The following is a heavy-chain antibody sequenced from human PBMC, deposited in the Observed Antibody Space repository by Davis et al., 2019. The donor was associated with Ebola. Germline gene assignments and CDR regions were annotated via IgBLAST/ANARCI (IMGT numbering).Heavy chain of an antibody. CDR2: VTPSDGGT. V-gene: IGHV1-46*01. J-gene: IGHJ4*02. Sequence: ASVKVSCKTSGYTFTSYKVHWVRQAPGQGLEWMGIVTPSDGGTIYAQNFQGRLTMTTDTSTGTVYMELSSLRSEDMAIYSCVRDSNKWALDYWGQGTLVTVSS. CDR3: VRDSNKWALDY. D-gene: IGHD1-26*01. CDR1: GYTFTSYK.